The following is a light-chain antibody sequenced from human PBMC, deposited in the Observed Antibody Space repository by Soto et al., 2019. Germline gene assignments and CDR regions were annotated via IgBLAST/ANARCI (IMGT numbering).Light chain of an antibody. CDR3: QHYNSYSEA. CDR1: QTISSW. CDR2: TAS. J-gene: IGKJ1*01. V-gene: IGKV1-5*03. Sequence: DIQMTQSPSTVSGSVRDRVTITCRASQTISSWLAWYQQKPGKAPKLLIYTASTLKSGVPSRFSGSGSGTEFTLTISSLQPDDFATYYCQHYNSYSEAFGQGAKVDIK.